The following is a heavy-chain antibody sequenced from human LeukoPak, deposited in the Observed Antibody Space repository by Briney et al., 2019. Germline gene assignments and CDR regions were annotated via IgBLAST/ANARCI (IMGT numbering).Heavy chain of an antibody. CDR3: ARARFYSGSYD. CDR1: GFTVSSNY. V-gene: IGHV3-53*01. J-gene: IGHJ4*02. D-gene: IGHD1-26*01. CDR2: IYSGGST. Sequence: GGSLRLSCAASGFTVSSNYMSWVRKAPGKGLEWVSVIYSGGSTYYADSVKGRFTISRDNSKNTLYLQMNSLRAEDTAVYYCARARFYSGSYDWGQGTLVTVSS.